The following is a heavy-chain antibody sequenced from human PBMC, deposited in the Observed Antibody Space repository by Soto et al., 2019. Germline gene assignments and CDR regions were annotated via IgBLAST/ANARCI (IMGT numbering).Heavy chain of an antibody. J-gene: IGHJ4*02. CDR2: ITYDGSNK. CDR3: AKEIAARPPDY. Sequence: QVQLVESGGGVVQPGRSLRLSCAASGFTFSSYGMHWVRQAPGKGLEWVAVITYDGSNKYYSDSVKGRFTISRDNSKNTLYLQMNSLRAEDTAVYYCAKEIAARPPDYWVQGTLVTVSS. CDR1: GFTFSSYG. D-gene: IGHD6-6*01. V-gene: IGHV3-30*18.